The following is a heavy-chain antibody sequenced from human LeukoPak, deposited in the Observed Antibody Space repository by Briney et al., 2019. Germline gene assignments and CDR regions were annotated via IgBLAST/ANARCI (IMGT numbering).Heavy chain of an antibody. D-gene: IGHD3-10*01. CDR2: IHNSGST. Sequence: PSETLSLTCTVSGASISTGSSYWSWIRQPAGEGLEWIGRIHNSGSTNYNPSLNSRVTTSVDTSKNQDSLKLTSVTAADTAVYYCARNGYGSGSSWWGQGTLVTVSS. J-gene: IGHJ4*02. V-gene: IGHV4-61*02. CDR1: GASISTGSSY. CDR3: ARNGYGSGSSW.